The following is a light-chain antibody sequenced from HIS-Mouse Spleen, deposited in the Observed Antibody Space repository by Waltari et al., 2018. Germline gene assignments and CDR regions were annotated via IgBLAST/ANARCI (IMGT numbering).Light chain of an antibody. J-gene: IGKJ3*01. Sequence: DMQLMQAPSTLSASVGDRVTITCRASQSISSWLAWYQQKPGKAPKLLIYKASSLESGVPSRFSGSGSGTEFTLTISSLQPDDFATYYCQQKAFGPGTKVDIK. CDR2: KAS. CDR3: QQKA. CDR1: QSISSW. V-gene: IGKV1-5*03.